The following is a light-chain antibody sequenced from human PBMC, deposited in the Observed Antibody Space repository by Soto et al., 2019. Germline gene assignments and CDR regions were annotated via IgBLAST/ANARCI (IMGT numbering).Light chain of an antibody. CDR3: QQSGSSPLT. V-gene: IGKV3-20*01. Sequence: EIVLTQSPGTLSLSPGERATLSCRASQSVRSSYLAWYQQKPGQPPRLLIYGASSRATGIPDRFSGSGSGTDFALTISKLEPEDFAVYYCQQSGSSPLTFGGGTNVEIK. J-gene: IGKJ4*01. CDR1: QSVRSSY. CDR2: GAS.